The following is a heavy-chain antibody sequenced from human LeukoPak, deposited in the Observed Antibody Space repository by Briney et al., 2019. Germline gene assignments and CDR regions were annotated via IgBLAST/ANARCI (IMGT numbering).Heavy chain of an antibody. CDR3: ARVSPNSYGDPFDY. CDR1: GFTVSSNY. D-gene: IGHD4-17*01. J-gene: IGHJ4*02. Sequence: GGSLRLSCAASGFTVSSNYMSWVRQAPGKGLEWVSVIYSGGSTYYADSVKGRFTISRDNSKNTLYLQMNSLRAEDKAVYYCARVSPNSYGDPFDYWGQGTLVTVSS. V-gene: IGHV3-53*01. CDR2: IYSGGST.